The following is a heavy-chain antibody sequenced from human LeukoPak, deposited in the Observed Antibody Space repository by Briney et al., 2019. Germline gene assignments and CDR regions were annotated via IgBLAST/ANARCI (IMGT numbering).Heavy chain of an antibody. D-gene: IGHD3-22*01. Sequence: GGSLRLSCAASGFTFSSYWMSWVRQAPGKGLEWVANIKQDGSEKYYVDSVKGRFTISRDNAKNSLYLKMNSLRAEKTAVYYCARVFDQYDSSGYYSEALDYWGQGTLVSVS. CDR3: ARVFDQYDSSGYYSEALDY. J-gene: IGHJ4*02. CDR1: GFTFSSYW. CDR2: IKQDGSEK. V-gene: IGHV3-7*01.